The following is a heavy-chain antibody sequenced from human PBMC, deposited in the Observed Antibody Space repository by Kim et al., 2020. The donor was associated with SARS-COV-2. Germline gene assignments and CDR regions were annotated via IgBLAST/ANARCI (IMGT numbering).Heavy chain of an antibody. Sequence: YNDNAVSVKSRITTTPDTSKNQFSLQLSSVSPEDTAIYYCARSFSGTYNSWGQGTLVTVSS. J-gene: IGHJ4*02. CDR3: ARSFSGTYNS. D-gene: IGHD2-15*01. V-gene: IGHV6-1*01. CDR2: YN.